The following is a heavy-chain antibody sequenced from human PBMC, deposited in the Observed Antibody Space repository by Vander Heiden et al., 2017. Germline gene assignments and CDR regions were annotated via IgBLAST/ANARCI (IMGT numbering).Heavy chain of an antibody. CDR3: ALVGATLRRRGFQH. V-gene: IGHV1-2*02. Sequence: QVQLVQSGAEVKKPGASVKVSCKASGYTFTGYYMHWVRQAPGQGLEWMGWINPNSGGTNYAQKCQGRVTMTRDTSISTAYMELSRLRSDDTAVYYCALVGATLRRRGFQHWVQGTLVTVSS. D-gene: IGHD1-26*01. CDR1: GYTFTGYY. J-gene: IGHJ1*01. CDR2: INPNSGGT.